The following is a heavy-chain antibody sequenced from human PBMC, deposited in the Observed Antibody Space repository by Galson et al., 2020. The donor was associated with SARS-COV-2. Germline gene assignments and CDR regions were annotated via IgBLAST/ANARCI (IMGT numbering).Heavy chain of an antibody. V-gene: IGHV1-69*15. J-gene: IGHJ4*02. CDR3: ARTLWFGELPPVY. CDR1: GSSFSTYT. Sequence: GASLKISCKASGSSFSTYTFSWVRQAPGQGLEWIGKISPSFSTGNYAQKFQGRVTITAEESTTTVYLELSSLRSEDTAVYYCARTLWFGELPPVYWGQGSLVTVSS. CDR2: ISPSFSTG. D-gene: IGHD3-10*01.